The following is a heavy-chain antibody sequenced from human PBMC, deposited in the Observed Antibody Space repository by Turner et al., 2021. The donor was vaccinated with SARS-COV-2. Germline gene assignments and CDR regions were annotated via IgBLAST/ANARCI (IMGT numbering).Heavy chain of an antibody. J-gene: IGHJ3*02. Sequence: EVQLVESGGGLMQPGGSLRLSCAASGFTVSSNYMSWVRQAPGKGLEWVSVIYSGRSTYYADSVNGRFTISRDNSKNTLYLQMNGLDCARGYSSGWYQRGAFDIWGQGTMVTVSS. V-gene: IGHV3-53*01. CDR3: YQRGAFDI. CDR2: IYSGRST. D-gene: IGHD6-19*01. CDR1: GFTVSSNY.